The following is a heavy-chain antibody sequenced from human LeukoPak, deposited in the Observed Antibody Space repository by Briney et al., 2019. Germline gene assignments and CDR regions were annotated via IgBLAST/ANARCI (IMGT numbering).Heavy chain of an antibody. D-gene: IGHD2-2*01. CDR3: ARGGGYCSSTSRHLPYD. CDR2: INPNSGGT. Sequence: ASVKVSCKASGYTFTGYYMHWVRQAPGQGLEWMGWINPNSGGTNYAQKFQGRVTMTRDTSISTAYMELSRLRSDDTAVYYCARGGGYCSSTSRHLPYDWGQGTLVTVSS. V-gene: IGHV1-2*02. CDR1: GYTFTGYY. J-gene: IGHJ4*02.